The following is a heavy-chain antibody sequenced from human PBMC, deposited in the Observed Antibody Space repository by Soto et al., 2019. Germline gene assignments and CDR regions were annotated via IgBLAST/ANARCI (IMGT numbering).Heavy chain of an antibody. J-gene: IGHJ4*02. CDR1: GYTFSNYD. V-gene: IGHV1-8*01. Sequence: QVQLVQSGAELKKPGASVKVSCKASGYTFSNYDMNWVRQATGQEPEWIGWVNPNNGDTGYAQKFQARVTLTTDISTTPAYMELTSLRSEDTAIYYCAKVSRKGSAIDFDYWGQGNLITVSS. CDR3: AKVSRKGSAIDFDY. D-gene: IGHD3-10*01. CDR2: VNPNNGDT.